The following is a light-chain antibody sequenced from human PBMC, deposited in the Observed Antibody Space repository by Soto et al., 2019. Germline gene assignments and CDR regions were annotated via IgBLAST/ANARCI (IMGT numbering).Light chain of an antibody. CDR2: WAS. V-gene: IGKV4-1*01. J-gene: IGKJ2*01. CDR1: QSVLYNSNNKNY. CDR3: QQYYNPPYT. Sequence: DIVMTQSPDSLAVSLGERAAINCKSSQSVLYNSNNKNYLAWYQQKAGQPPKLLIYWASTRESGVPDRFSGSGSGTDFTLTISSLQAEDVAVYYFQQYYNPPYTFGQGTKLEIK.